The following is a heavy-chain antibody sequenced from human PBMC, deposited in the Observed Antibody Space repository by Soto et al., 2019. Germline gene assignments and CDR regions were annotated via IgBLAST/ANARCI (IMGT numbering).Heavy chain of an antibody. J-gene: IGHJ6*02. CDR3: ARSYSSSSVWYGYGMDV. Sequence: GGSLRLSCAASGFTFSSYAMHWVRQAPGKGLEWVAVISYDGSNKYYTDSVKGRFTISRDNSKNTLYLQMNSLRAEDTAVYYCARSYSSSSVWYGYGMDVWGQGTTVTVSS. V-gene: IGHV3-30-3*01. D-gene: IGHD6-6*01. CDR1: GFTFSSYA. CDR2: ISYDGSNK.